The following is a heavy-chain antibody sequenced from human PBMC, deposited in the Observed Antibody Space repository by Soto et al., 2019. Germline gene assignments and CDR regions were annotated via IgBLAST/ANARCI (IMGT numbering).Heavy chain of an antibody. CDR1: GGSISSGGYY. D-gene: IGHD3-22*01. CDR3: ARESRSSRYDSSGYSQFWFFDL. Sequence: SETLSLTCTVSGGSISSGGYYWSWIRQHPGKGLEWIGYIYYIKTTYYNPSLKSRVTISLDTSKNQFSLKLTSVTAADTAVYYCARESRSSRYDSSGYSQFWFFDLWGRGTLVTVS. V-gene: IGHV4-31*03. CDR2: IYYIKTT. J-gene: IGHJ2*01.